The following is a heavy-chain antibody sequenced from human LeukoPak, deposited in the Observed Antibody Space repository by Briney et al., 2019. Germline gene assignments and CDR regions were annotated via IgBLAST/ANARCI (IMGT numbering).Heavy chain of an antibody. CDR2: INPNSGGT. V-gene: IGHV1-2*02. Sequence: GASVKVSCKASGYTFTCYYMHWVRQAPGQGLEWMGWINPNSGGTNYAQKFQGRVTMTRDTSISTAYMELSRLRSDDTAVYYCARSYYDFWSGYSPYYFDYWGQGTLVTVSS. CDR1: GYTFTCYY. D-gene: IGHD3-3*01. J-gene: IGHJ4*02. CDR3: ARSYYDFWSGYSPYYFDY.